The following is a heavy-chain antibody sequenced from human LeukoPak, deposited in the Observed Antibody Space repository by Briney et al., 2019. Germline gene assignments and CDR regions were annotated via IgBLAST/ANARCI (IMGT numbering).Heavy chain of an antibody. V-gene: IGHV4-59*12. CDR2: IYYSGST. J-gene: IGHJ6*02. CDR3: ARYSAYYYYGMDV. Sequence: SETLSLTCTVSGGSISSYYWSWIRQPPGKGLEWIGYIYYSGSTNYNPSLESRVTISVDTSKNQFSLKLSSVTAADTAVYYCARYSAYYYYGMDVWGQGTPVTVSS. CDR1: GGSISSYY. D-gene: IGHD2-21*01.